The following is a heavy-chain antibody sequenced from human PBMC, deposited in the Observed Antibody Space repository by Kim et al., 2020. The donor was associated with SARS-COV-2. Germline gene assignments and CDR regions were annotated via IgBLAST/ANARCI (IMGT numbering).Heavy chain of an antibody. D-gene: IGHD6-6*01. CDR3: AREWAARPPYYYYYMDV. CDR2: IIPILGIA. Sequence: SVKVSCKASGGTFSSYAISWVRQAPGQGLEWMGRIIPILGIANYAQKFQGRVTITADKSTSTAYMELSSLRSEDTAVYYCAREWAARPPYYYYYMDVWGKGTTVTVSS. J-gene: IGHJ6*03. V-gene: IGHV1-69*04. CDR1: GGTFSSYA.